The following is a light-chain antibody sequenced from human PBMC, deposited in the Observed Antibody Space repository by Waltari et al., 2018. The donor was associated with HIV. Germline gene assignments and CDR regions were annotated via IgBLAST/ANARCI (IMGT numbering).Light chain of an antibody. CDR3: LQHNSYPSIT. V-gene: IGKV1-17*01. CDR1: QGIGNA. J-gene: IGKJ5*01. CDR2: AAS. Sequence: DIQMTQSPSSLSASVGDRVTITCRPSQGIGNALGWYQQKPGKAPKRLIYAASSLQSGVPSRFSGSGSGTEFTLTISSLQPEDFATYYCLQHNSYPSITFGQGTRLEIK.